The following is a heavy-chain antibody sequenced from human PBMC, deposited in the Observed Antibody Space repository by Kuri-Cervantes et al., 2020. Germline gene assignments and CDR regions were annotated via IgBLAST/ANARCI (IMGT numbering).Heavy chain of an antibody. J-gene: IGHJ6*02. CDR2: INSDGSST. CDR3: AREWAIRYCSGGSCYLGYYYYGMDV. D-gene: IGHD2-15*01. CDR1: GFTFSNAW. Sequence: GESLKISCAASGFTFSNAWMSWVRQAPGKGLVWVSRINSDGSSTSYADSVKGRFTISRDNAKNTLYLQMNSLRAEDTAVYYCAREWAIRYCSGGSCYLGYYYYGMDVWGQGTTVTVSS. V-gene: IGHV3-74*01.